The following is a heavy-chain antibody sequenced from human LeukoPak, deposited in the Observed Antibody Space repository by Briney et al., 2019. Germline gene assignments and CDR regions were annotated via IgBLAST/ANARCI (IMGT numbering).Heavy chain of an antibody. Sequence: GASVKVSCKGSGYTFTGYYLHWVRQAPGQGLEWIGWIKCNSGDTNYAQKFQGRVTMTRDTSISTAYMELRSLRSDDTAVYYCARGEPIVVVPAAIDYWGQGTLVTVSS. CDR3: ARGEPIVVVPAAIDY. V-gene: IGHV1-2*02. CDR2: IKCNSGDT. D-gene: IGHD2-2*01. J-gene: IGHJ4*02. CDR1: GYTFTGYY.